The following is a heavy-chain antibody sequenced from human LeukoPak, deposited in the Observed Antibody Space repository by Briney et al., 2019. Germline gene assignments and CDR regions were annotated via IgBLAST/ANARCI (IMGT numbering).Heavy chain of an antibody. CDR3: ARSSQEQWLVVDY. CDR1: GFTFSSCG. V-gene: IGHV3-33*01. D-gene: IGHD6-19*01. CDR2: IWYDGSNK. Sequence: GGSLRLSCAASGFTFSSCGMHWVRQAPGKGLEWVAVIWYDGSNKYYADSVKGRFTISRDNSKNTLYLQMNSLRAEDTAVYYCARSSQEQWLVVDYWGQGTLVTVSS. J-gene: IGHJ4*02.